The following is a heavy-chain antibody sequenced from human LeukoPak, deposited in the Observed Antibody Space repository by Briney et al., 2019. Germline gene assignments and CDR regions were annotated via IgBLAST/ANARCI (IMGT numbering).Heavy chain of an antibody. CDR3: ARGRGGSYYIDY. Sequence: PSETLSLTCTVSGGSISSSSYYWGWIRQPPGKGLEWIGSIYYSGSTYYNPSLKSRVTISVDTSKNQFSLKLSSVTAADTAVYYCARGRGGSYYIDYWGQGTLVTVSS. CDR2: IYYSGST. J-gene: IGHJ4*02. V-gene: IGHV4-39*07. CDR1: GGSISSSSYY. D-gene: IGHD1-26*01.